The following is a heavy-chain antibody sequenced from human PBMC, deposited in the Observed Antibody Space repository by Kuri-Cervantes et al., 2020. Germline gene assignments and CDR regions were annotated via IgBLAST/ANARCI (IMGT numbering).Heavy chain of an antibody. J-gene: IGHJ6*02. Sequence: GGSLRLSCKASGGTFSSYAISWVRQAPGQGLEWMGGIIPIFGTANYAQKFQGRVTITADESTSTAYMELSSLRSEDTAVYYCARGGYSSGWNYYYYGMDVWGQGTTVTVFS. CDR2: IIPIFGTA. CDR1: GGTFSSYA. D-gene: IGHD6-19*01. CDR3: ARGGYSSGWNYYYYGMDV. V-gene: IGHV1-69*01.